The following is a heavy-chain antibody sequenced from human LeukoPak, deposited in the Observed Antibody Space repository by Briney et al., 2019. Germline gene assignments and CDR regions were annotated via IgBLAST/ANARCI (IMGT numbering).Heavy chain of an antibody. Sequence: SETLFLTCTVSGGSISSHYWSWIRQPPGKGLEWIGYIYYSGSTNYNPSLKSRVTISVDTSKNQFSLKLSSVTAADTAVYYCARGGVEPALNAYWGQGTLVTVSS. CDR2: IYYSGST. J-gene: IGHJ4*02. CDR3: ARGGVEPALNAY. CDR1: GGSISSHY. D-gene: IGHD2-2*01. V-gene: IGHV4-59*11.